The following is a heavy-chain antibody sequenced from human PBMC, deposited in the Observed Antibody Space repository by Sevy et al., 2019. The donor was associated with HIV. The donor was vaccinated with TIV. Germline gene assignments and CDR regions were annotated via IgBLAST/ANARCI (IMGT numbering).Heavy chain of an antibody. CDR2: FDPEDGET. D-gene: IGHD2-21*02. V-gene: IGHV1-24*01. CDR1: GYTLTELS. CDR3: ATALAYCGGDCDDSEYFQH. Sequence: ASVKVSCKVSGYTLTELSMHLVRQAPGKGLEWMGGFDPEDGETIYAQKFQGRVTMTEDTSTDTAYMELSSLRSEDTAVYYCATALAYCGGDCDDSEYFQHWGQGTLVTVSS. J-gene: IGHJ1*01.